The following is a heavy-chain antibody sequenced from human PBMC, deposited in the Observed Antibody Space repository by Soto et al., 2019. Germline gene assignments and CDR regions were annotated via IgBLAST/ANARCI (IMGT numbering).Heavy chain of an antibody. CDR3: AKGRGGFEV. CDR2: ISYDGSNK. V-gene: IGHV3-30*18. J-gene: IGHJ3*01. D-gene: IGHD3-16*01. Sequence: QVQLVESGGGVVQPGRSLRLSCVASGFTFSNYGMHWVRQAPGKGLEWVAIISYDGSNKHYTDSVKGRFTISRDNSKNPAVPQMNSLASEGTALYYFAKGRGGFEVWGQGTMVTVSS. CDR1: GFTFSNYG.